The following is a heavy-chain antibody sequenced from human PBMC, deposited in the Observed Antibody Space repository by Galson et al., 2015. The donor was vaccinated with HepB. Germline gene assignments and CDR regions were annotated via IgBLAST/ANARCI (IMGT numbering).Heavy chain of an antibody. CDR1: GGSISSGGYY. Sequence: TLSLTCTVSGGSISSGGYYWSWIRQHPGKGLEWIGYIYYSGSTYYNPSLKSRVTISVDTSMNQFSLKLSSVTAADTAVYYCARDGARITMVRGVMGWFDPWGQGTLVTVSS. CDR2: IYYSGST. D-gene: IGHD3-10*01. CDR3: ARDGARITMVRGVMGWFDP. J-gene: IGHJ5*02. V-gene: IGHV4-31*03.